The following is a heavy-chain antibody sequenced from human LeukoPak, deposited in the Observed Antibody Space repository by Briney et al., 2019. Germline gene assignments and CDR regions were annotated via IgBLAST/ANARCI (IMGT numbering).Heavy chain of an antibody. J-gene: IGHJ4*02. CDR3: AKPRGYSYGADY. CDR2: ISGSGGST. Sequence: GGSLRLSCAASGFTFSSYEMNWVRQAPGKGLEWVSAISGSGGSTYYADSVKGRFTISRDNSKNTLYLQMNSLRAEDTAVYYCAKPRGYSYGADYWGQGTLVTVSS. CDR1: GFTFSSYE. V-gene: IGHV3-23*01. D-gene: IGHD5-18*01.